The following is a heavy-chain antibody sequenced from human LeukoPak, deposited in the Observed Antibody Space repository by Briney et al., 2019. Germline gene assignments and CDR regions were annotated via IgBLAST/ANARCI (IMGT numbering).Heavy chain of an antibody. D-gene: IGHD3-22*01. CDR1: GFTFSSYG. CDR3: AKGDYYDIGFDY. CDR2: ISGSGGST. V-gene: IGHV3-23*01. Sequence: GGSLRLSCAASGFTFSSYGMSWVRQAPGKGLEWVSAISGSGGSTYYADSVKGRFTISRDNAKNSLYLQMNSLRAEDTAVYYCAKGDYYDIGFDYWGQGTLVTVSS. J-gene: IGHJ4*02.